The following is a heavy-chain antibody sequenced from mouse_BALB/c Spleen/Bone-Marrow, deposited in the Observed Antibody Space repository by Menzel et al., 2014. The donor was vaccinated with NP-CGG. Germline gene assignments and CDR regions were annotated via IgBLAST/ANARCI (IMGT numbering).Heavy chain of an antibody. D-gene: IGHD2-10*02. CDR3: ARDVGYGNYFVY. J-gene: IGHJ3*01. CDR2: SRNKAKDYTT. V-gene: IGHV7-1*02. CDR1: GFTFSDFY. Sequence: EVMLVESGGGLVQPGGSLRLSCATSGFTFSDFYMEWVRQPPGKRLEWIAASRNKAKDYTTEYSASVKGRFIVSRDTSLSILYLQMNALRAEDTAIYYCARDVGYGNYFVYWGQGTLVTVSA.